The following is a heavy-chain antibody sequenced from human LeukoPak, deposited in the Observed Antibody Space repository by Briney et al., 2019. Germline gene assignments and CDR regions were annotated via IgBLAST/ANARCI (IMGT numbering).Heavy chain of an antibody. V-gene: IGHV1-46*01. D-gene: IGHD5-18*01. CDR2: ISPSGGST. CDR3: ARVPYSYGWFDY. CDR1: GYTFTSNY. Sequence: ASVKVSCKAFGYTFTSNYMHWVRQAPGQGPEWMGVISPSGGSTTYAQKLQGRVTMTTDTSTSTAYMELRSLRSDDTAVYYCARVPYSYGWFDYWGQGTLVTVSS. J-gene: IGHJ4*02.